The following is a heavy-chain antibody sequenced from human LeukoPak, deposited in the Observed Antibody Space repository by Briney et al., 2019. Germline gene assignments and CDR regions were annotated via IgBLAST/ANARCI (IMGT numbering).Heavy chain of an antibody. V-gene: IGHV1-8*01. CDR3: ARRDYSNYRNWFDP. J-gene: IGHJ5*02. CDR1: GYTFTSYD. Sequence: ASVKVSCKASGYTFTSYDINWVRQATGQGLEWMGWVNPNSGNTGYAQKFQGRVTMTRNTSISTAYMELSSLRSEDTAVYYCARRDYSNYRNWFDPWGQGTLVTVSS. CDR2: VNPNSGNT. D-gene: IGHD4-11*01.